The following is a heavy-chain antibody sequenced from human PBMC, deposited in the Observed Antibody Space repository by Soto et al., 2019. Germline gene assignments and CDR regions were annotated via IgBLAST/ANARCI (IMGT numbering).Heavy chain of an antibody. J-gene: IGHJ5*02. Sequence: QVQLVQSGAEVKKPGASVKVSCKASGYTFTSYDINWVRQATGQGLEWMGGMNPNRGNTGYAQQFQGTVTMTRNNPLSTAHMELGSLRSEDTAVYYCARRRGAARAGWFAPWGQGTLVPVSS. CDR3: ARRRGAARAGWFAP. V-gene: IGHV1-8*01. D-gene: IGHD6-6*01. CDR2: MNPNRGNT. CDR1: GYTFTSYD.